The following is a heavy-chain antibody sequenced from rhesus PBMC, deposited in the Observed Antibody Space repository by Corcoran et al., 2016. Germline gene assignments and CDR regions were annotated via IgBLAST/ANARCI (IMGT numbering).Heavy chain of an antibody. V-gene: IGHV4-80*01. Sequence: QVQLQESGPGLVKPSETLSLTCTVSGASISSNWWSWIRQPPGKGLEWIGGINGNRGSTNYKPALKSRVTTAKDASKTQFSLRLSSVTAADTAVYYCARVAYCSGGVCYRAFDFWGQGLRVTVSS. CDR3: ARVAYCSGGVCYRAFDF. J-gene: IGHJ3*01. CDR1: GASISSNW. D-gene: IGHD2-39*02. CDR2: INGNRGST.